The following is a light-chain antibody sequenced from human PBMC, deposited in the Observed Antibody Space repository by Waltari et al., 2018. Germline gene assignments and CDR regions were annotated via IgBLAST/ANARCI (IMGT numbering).Light chain of an antibody. V-gene: IGKV1-5*03. CDR2: MAS. Sequence: IQMTQSPSSLSASVADRFTISCRASQSVGTWLAWYQQKPGKAPKLLIYMASTLESGVPSRFSGSGAGTEVTLTISSLQPDDFATDSCQQYSSFSTFGQGTKL. CDR1: QSVGTW. J-gene: IGKJ2*01. CDR3: QQYSSFST.